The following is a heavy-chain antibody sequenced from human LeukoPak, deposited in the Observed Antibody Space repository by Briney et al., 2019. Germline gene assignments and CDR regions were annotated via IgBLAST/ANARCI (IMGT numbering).Heavy chain of an antibody. CDR2: INPSGGST. CDR3: AGSYYYDSSGYRTGGFDY. CDR1: GYTFTSYY. Sequence: ASVKVSCKASGYTFTSYYMHWVRQAPGQGLEWMGIINPSGGSTSYAQKFQGRVTMTRDTSTSTVYMELSSLRSEDTAVYYCAGSYYYDSSGYRTGGFDYWGQGTLVTVSS. J-gene: IGHJ4*02. D-gene: IGHD3-22*01. V-gene: IGHV1-46*01.